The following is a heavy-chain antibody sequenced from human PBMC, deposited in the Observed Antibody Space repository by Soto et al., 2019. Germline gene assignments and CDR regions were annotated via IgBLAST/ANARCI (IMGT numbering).Heavy chain of an antibody. D-gene: IGHD2-2*01. CDR1: GFTFSDYY. Sequence: QVQLVESGGGLVKPGGSLRLSCAASGFTFSDYYMSWIRQAPGKGLEWVSYISSSGSTIYYADSVKGRFTISRDNAKNSLYLHMNSLRAEDSAVYYCARDRGYCMSTSCWGGAFDIWGQGTMVTVSS. CDR2: ISSSGSTI. J-gene: IGHJ3*02. CDR3: ARDRGYCMSTSCWGGAFDI. V-gene: IGHV3-11*01.